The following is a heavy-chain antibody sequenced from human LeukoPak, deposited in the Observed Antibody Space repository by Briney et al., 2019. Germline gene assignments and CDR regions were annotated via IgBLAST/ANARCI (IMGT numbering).Heavy chain of an antibody. CDR2: IYHSGTT. CDR1: GGSISSYY. Sequence: SETLSLTCTVSGGSISSYYWSWIRQPPGKGLEWIGYIYHSGTTNYNPSLKSRVTTSVDTSKSQFSLKLSSVTAADTAIYYCARNIVGPRQVDYWGQGTLVTVSS. J-gene: IGHJ4*02. D-gene: IGHD1-26*01. V-gene: IGHV4-59*01. CDR3: ARNIVGPRQVDY.